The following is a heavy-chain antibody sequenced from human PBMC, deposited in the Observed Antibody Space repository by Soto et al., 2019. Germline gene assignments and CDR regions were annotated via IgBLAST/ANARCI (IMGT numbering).Heavy chain of an antibody. CDR1: GYTFTCYY. Sequence: GASVKVSCKASGYTFTCYYMHWVRQAPGQGLEWMGWINPNSGGTNYAQKFQGWVTMTRDTSISTAYMELSRLRSDDTAVYYCARLRVATAGNYYYYYGMDVWGQGTTVTVSS. CDR3: ARLRVATAGNYYYYYGMDV. D-gene: IGHD6-13*01. V-gene: IGHV1-2*04. J-gene: IGHJ6*02. CDR2: INPNSGGT.